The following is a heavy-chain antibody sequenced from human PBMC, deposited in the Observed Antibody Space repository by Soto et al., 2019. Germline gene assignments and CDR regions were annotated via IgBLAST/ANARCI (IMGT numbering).Heavy chain of an antibody. D-gene: IGHD3-3*01. CDR2: INHSGST. V-gene: IGHV4-34*01. Sequence: PSQTLSLTCAVDGGSCSGYYWSLIRQPPGKGLEWIGEINHSGSTNYSPSLKSRVTISVDTSKNQFSLKLSSVTAADTAVYYCARGRGIFGVVIRYYFDYWGQGTLVSVSS. CDR1: GGSCSGYY. J-gene: IGHJ4*02. CDR3: ARGRGIFGVVIRYYFDY.